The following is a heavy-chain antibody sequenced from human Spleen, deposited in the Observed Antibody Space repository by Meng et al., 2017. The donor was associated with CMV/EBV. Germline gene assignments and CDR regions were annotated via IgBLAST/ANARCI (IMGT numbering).Heavy chain of an antibody. Sequence: GGSLRLSCAASGFVFSDYYINWIRQAPGKGLEWVSYITTGGTMYYADSVKGRFIISRDNARNSLYLQMNSLRAEDTAVYYCARDSEYSSFDYWGQGTLVTVSS. CDR2: ITTGGTM. V-gene: IGHV3-11*01. D-gene: IGHD6-19*01. CDR1: GFVFSDYY. CDR3: ARDSEYSSFDY. J-gene: IGHJ4*02.